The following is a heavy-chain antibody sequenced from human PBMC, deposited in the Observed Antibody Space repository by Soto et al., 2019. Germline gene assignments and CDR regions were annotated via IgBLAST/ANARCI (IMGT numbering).Heavy chain of an antibody. CDR1: GYTFTSYG. V-gene: IGHV1-69*13. CDR3: ARDGVPRRSSSWYSRGYYGMDV. CDR2: IIPIFGTA. J-gene: IGHJ6*02. D-gene: IGHD6-13*01. Sequence: ASVKVSCKASGYTFTSYGISWVRQAPGQGLEWMGGIIPIFGTANYAQKFQGRVTITADESTSTAYMELSSLRSEDTAVYYCARDGVPRRSSSWYSRGYYGMDVWGQGTTVTVSS.